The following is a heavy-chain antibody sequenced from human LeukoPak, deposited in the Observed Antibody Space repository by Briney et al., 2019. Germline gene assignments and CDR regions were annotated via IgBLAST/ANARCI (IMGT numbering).Heavy chain of an antibody. CDR2: IIPIFGTA. D-gene: IGHD5-24*01. Sequence: GAPVKVSCKASGYTFTGYYMHWVRQAPGQGLEWMGGIIPIFGTANYAQKFQGRVTITADESTSTAYMELSSLRSEDTAVYYCARGRDGYNWADYWGQGTLVTVSS. CDR3: ARGRDGYNWADY. J-gene: IGHJ4*02. V-gene: IGHV1-69*13. CDR1: GYTFTGYY.